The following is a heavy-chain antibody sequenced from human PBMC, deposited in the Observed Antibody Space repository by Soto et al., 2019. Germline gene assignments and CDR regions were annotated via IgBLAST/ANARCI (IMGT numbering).Heavy chain of an antibody. D-gene: IGHD1-26*01. CDR1: GYTFTSYY. CDR3: ARVPIVGAFDY. J-gene: IGHJ4*02. CDR2: INPSGGST. Sequence: ASVKVSCKASGYTFTSYYMHWVRQAPGQGLEWMGIINPSGGSTSYAQKFQGSVTMTRDTSTSTVYMELSSLRSEDTAVYYCARVPIVGAFDYWGQGTLVTVSS. V-gene: IGHV1-46*01.